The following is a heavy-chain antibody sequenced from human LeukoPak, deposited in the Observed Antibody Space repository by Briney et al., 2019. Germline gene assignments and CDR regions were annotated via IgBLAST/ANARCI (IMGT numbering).Heavy chain of an antibody. V-gene: IGHV3-30*18. CDR3: AKEGDWDSSGPVFDY. J-gene: IGHJ4*02. CDR2: ISYDGSNK. CDR1: GFTFSNYG. D-gene: IGHD3-22*01. Sequence: GGSLRLSCAASGFTFSNYGMHWVRQAPGKGLEWVAVISYDGSNKYYADSVKGRFTISRDNSKNTLYLQMNSLRAEDTALYYCAKEGDWDSSGPVFDYWGQGTLVTVSS.